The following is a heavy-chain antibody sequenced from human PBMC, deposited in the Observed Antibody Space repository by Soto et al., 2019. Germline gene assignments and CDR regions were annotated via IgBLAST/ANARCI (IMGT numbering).Heavy chain of an antibody. J-gene: IGHJ6*02. D-gene: IGHD3-3*01. CDR1: GYTFTGYY. CDR2: INPNSGGT. CDR3: ARITIFGVATDPIQYGMDV. V-gene: IGHV1-2*02. Sequence: ASVKVSCKASGYTFTGYYMHWVRQAPGQGLEWMGWINPNSGGTNYAQKFQGRVTMTRDTSISTAYMELSRLRSDDTAVYYCARITIFGVATDPIQYGMDVWGQGTTVTVSS.